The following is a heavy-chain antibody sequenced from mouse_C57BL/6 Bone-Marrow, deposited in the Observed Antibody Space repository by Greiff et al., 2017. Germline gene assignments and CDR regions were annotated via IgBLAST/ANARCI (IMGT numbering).Heavy chain of an antibody. Sequence: QVHVKQPGAELVKPGASVKMSCKASGYTFTSYWITWVKQRPGQGLEWIGDIYPGSGSTNYNEKFKSKATLTVDTSSSTAYMQLSSLTSEDSAVYYCARPYYINYWYFDVWGTGTTVTVSS. CDR2: IYPGSGST. CDR3: ARPYYINYWYFDV. D-gene: IGHD2-5*01. V-gene: IGHV1-55*01. J-gene: IGHJ1*03. CDR1: GYTFTSYW.